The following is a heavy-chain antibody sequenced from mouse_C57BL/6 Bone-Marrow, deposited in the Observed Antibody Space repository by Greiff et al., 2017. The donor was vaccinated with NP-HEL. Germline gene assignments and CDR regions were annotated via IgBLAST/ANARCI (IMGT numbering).Heavy chain of an antibody. V-gene: IGHV5-9*01. J-gene: IGHJ1*03. Sequence: EVKVEESGGGLVKPGGSLKLSCAASGFTFSSYTMSWVRQTPEKRLEWVATISGGGGTTYYPDNAKNTLYLQMSSLRSEDTALYYCSRPFYYDYCEGWYFDVWGTGTTVTVSS. CDR3: SRPFYYDYCEGWYFDV. D-gene: IGHD2-4*01. CDR2: ISGGGGTT. CDR1: GFTFSSYT.